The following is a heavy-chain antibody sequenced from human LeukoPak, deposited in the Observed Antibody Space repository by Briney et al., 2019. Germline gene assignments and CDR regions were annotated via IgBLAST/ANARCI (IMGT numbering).Heavy chain of an antibody. D-gene: IGHD2-15*01. CDR3: ARDQRPSCLGGICYSGDY. J-gene: IGHJ4*02. Sequence: GASVKVSCKAPGGTFHSYIVTWVRQAPGQGLGWMGGIVPIIGTANYAQKFQGRVTITADDSTSTAYMELRSLRSEDTAIYYCARDQRPSCLGGICYSGDYWGQGTLVTVTS. V-gene: IGHV1-69*01. CDR1: GGTFHSYI. CDR2: IVPIIGTA.